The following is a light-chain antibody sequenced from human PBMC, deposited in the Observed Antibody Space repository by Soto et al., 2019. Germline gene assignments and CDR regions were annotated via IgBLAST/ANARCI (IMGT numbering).Light chain of an antibody. J-gene: IGKJ1*01. CDR1: ESISSW. V-gene: IGKV1-5*03. Sequence: DIQMTQSPSTLSASVGDRVIITCRASESISSWLAWYQQNPGKAPKLLIYRASTLKSGIPSRFSGSGSGTEFTLTISSLQPDDFATYYCQQYDRSSWTFGPGTKVEIK. CDR2: RAS. CDR3: QQYDRSSWT.